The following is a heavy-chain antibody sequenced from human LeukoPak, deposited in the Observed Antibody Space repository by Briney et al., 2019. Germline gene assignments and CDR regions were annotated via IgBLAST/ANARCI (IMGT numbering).Heavy chain of an antibody. CDR1: GYTFTGYY. Sequence: ASVKVSCKASGYTFTGYYMHWVRRAPGQGLEWMGRINPNSGGTNYAQKFQGRVTMTRDTSISTAYMELSRLRSDDTAVYYCARDLSSTYDFWSGYYTGEVDYWGQGTLVTVSS. J-gene: IGHJ4*02. D-gene: IGHD3-3*01. CDR2: INPNSGGT. V-gene: IGHV1-2*06. CDR3: ARDLSSTYDFWSGYYTGEVDY.